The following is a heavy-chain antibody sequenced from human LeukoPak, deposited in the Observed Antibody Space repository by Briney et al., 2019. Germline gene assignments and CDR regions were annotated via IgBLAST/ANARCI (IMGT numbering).Heavy chain of an antibody. CDR3: ARDQLGDGYYLFDS. CDR1: GFTFSRYW. J-gene: IGHJ4*02. V-gene: IGHV3-74*01. D-gene: IGHD4-17*01. Sequence: GGSLRLSCAASGFTFSRYWMHWVRQAPGKGLVWVSRVNGDGSSTTYADSVKGRFTISRDNAKNTLYLQMNSLRAEDTAAYYCARDQLGDGYYLFDSWGQGILVTVSS. CDR2: VNGDGSST.